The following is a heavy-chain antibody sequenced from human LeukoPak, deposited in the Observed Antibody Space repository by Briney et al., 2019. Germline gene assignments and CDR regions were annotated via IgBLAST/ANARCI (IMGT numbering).Heavy chain of an antibody. CDR3: ARGRIVPAAIDY. D-gene: IGHD2-2*02. V-gene: IGHV4-4*02. Sequence: SGTLSLTRAVSGGSISSRNWWSWVRQPPGKGLEWIGEINHSGSTNYNPSLKSRVTISVDTSKNQFSLKLSSVTAADTAVYYCARGRIVPAAIDYWGQGTLVTVSS. CDR2: INHSGST. CDR1: GGSISSRNW. J-gene: IGHJ4*02.